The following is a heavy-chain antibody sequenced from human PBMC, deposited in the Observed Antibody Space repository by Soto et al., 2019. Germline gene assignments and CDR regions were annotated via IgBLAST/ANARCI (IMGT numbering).Heavy chain of an antibody. CDR1: GFTYRSYD. Sequence: GGSLRLSCAAFGFTYRSYDMHWVRHVPGKGLEWVSSLGGAGAREYAGSVRGRFTISRDNAKNSLYLQMDSLRVGDTAVCYCTRATFGVGMDLWGQGTPVTVSS. CDR3: TRATFGVGMDL. D-gene: IGHD3-10*01. CDR2: LGGAGAR. V-gene: IGHV3-13*01. J-gene: IGHJ6*02.